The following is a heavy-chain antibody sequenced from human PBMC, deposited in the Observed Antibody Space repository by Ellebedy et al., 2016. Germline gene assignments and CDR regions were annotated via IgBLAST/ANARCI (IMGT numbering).Heavy chain of an antibody. CDR1: GFTFSSYW. CDR2: ISGDGSST. V-gene: IGHV3-74*01. J-gene: IGHJ4*02. CDR3: ARAFNNWNYFHY. Sequence: GESLKISXAASGFTFSSYWMHWVRQAPGKGLVWVSRISGDGSSTLYADSVKGRFTISRDNAKNTLYLQMNSLRAEDTAMYYCARAFNNWNYFHYWGQGTLVTVSS. D-gene: IGHD1-1*01.